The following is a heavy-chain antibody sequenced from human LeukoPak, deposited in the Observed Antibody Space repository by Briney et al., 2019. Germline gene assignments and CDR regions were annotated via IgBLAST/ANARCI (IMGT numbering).Heavy chain of an antibody. CDR2: IYYTGST. J-gene: IGHJ4*02. CDR3: ARSTSTRQLWFDY. V-gene: IGHV4-59*02. D-gene: IGHD5-18*01. Sequence: SETLSLTCTVSAGSVRSYFWSWIRQPPGKGLEWIGYIYYTGSTNYNPSLKSRVTISVDTSKNQFSLKLNSVTAADTAVYYCARSTSTRQLWFDYWGQGTLVTVSS. CDR1: AGSVRSYF.